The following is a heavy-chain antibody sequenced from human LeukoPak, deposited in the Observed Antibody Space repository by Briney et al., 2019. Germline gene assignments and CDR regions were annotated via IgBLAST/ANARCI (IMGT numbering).Heavy chain of an antibody. J-gene: IGHJ5*02. Sequence: GRSLRLSCAASGFTFSSYAMHWVRQAPGKGLEWVAVISYDGSNKYYADSVKGRFTISRDNSKNTLYLQMNSLKAEDTAVYYCARAKYSSSWFDPWGQGTLVTVSS. CDR3: ARAKYSSSWFDP. CDR1: GFTFSSYA. V-gene: IGHV3-30*04. D-gene: IGHD6-13*01. CDR2: ISYDGSNK.